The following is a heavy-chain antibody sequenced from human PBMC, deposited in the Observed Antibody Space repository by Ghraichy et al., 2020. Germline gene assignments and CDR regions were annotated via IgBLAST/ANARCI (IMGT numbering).Heavy chain of an antibody. CDR3: ARGLRTLTMPFDH. CDR2: FYHSGAT. V-gene: IGHV4-30-2*01. D-gene: IGHD4/OR15-4a*01. J-gene: IGHJ4*02. CDR1: GVSINGGDFS. Sequence: LRLSCSVSGVSINGGDFSWAWIRQLPGKGLEWVGFFYHSGATLYNPSLKSRVSISVDWSRNHFSLKMNSVTVADTAIYFCARGLRTLTMPFDHWGQGTLVTVSS.